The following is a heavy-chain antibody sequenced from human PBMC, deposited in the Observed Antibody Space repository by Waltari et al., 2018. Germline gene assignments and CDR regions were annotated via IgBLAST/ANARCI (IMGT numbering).Heavy chain of an antibody. CDR1: GYPFTTFA. D-gene: IGHD3-22*01. CDR2: INPGNGNT. J-gene: IGHJ4*02. Sequence: HVQLLQSGAEVKEPGASGKVSCKASGYPFTTFAMPWLRQAPGQGLEWMGWINPGNGNTKYSQKFQARVTITRDTFASTVYMDLRSLTSEDTAVYFCATNVWLPNLNFDSWGQGTLVTVSS. V-gene: IGHV1-3*01. CDR3: ATNVWLPNLNFDS.